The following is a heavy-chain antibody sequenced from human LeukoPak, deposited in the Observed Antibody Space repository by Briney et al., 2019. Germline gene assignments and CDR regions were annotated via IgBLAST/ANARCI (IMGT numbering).Heavy chain of an antibody. J-gene: IGHJ4*02. Sequence: SETLSLTCTVYGGSVSSRSYYWSWIRQPPGKGLEWIGYIYYSGSTNYNPSLKSRVTISVDTSKNQFSLKLSSVTAADTAVYYCARSLGLYYYFDNWGQGTLVTVSS. CDR2: IYYSGST. CDR1: GGSVSSRSYY. V-gene: IGHV4-61*01. CDR3: ARSLGLYYYFDN. D-gene: IGHD3-16*01.